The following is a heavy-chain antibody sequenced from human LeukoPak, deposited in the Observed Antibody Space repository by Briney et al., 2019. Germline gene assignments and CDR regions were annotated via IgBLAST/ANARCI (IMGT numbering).Heavy chain of an antibody. D-gene: IGHD3-3*01. CDR1: GFTFSSYG. V-gene: IGHV3-23*01. CDR3: AKDRTWWDFWSGYYSPVRFDY. J-gene: IGHJ4*01. CDR2: ISGSGGST. Sequence: GGSLRLSSAASGFTFSSYGMHWVRQAPGKGLEWVSAISGSGGSTYYADSVKGRFTISRDNSKNTLYLQMNSLRAEDTAVYYCAKDRTWWDFWSGYYSPVRFDYWGHGTLVTVSS.